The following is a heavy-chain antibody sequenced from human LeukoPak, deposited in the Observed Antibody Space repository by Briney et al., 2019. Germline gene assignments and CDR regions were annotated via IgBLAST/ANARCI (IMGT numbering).Heavy chain of an antibody. D-gene: IGHD2-15*01. Sequence: GGSLRLSCAASGFTFSSYAMSWVRQSSGKGLEWVSGIGSSGGGTYYADSVKGRFTISRDTSKDTVYLQMDSLRAEDTAIYYCAKIHQNRVVVGAKGAFDIWGQGTGVTVSS. CDR2: IGSSGGGT. CDR1: GFTFSSYA. J-gene: IGHJ3*02. V-gene: IGHV3-23*01. CDR3: AKIHQNRVVVGAKGAFDI.